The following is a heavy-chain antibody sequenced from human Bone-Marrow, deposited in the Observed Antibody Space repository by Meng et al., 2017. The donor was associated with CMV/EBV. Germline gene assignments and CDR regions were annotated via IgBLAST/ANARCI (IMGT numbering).Heavy chain of an antibody. CDR2: IWYDGSNK. D-gene: IGHD3-3*01. V-gene: IGHV3-33*06. J-gene: IGHJ6*02. CDR3: AKEYYDFWSGYDRSYGMDV. Sequence: GESLKISCAASGFTFSSYGMHWVRQAPGKGLEWVAVIWYDGSNKYCADSVKGRFTISRDNSKNTLYLQMNSLRAEDTAVYYCAKEYYDFWSGYDRSYGMDVWGQGTTVTVSS. CDR1: GFTFSSYG.